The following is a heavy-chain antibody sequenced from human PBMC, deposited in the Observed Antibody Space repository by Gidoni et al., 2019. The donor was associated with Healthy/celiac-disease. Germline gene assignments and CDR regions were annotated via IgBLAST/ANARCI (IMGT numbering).Heavy chain of an antibody. D-gene: IGHD4-17*01. Sequence: EVQLLESGGGLVQPGGSLRLSCAASGFPFSSSARSWVRQAPGKGLEWVSAISGSGGSTYYADSVKGRFTISRDNSKNTLYLQMNSLRAEDTAVYYCAKWRVGKDYGDNWYFDLWGRGTLVTVSS. V-gene: IGHV3-23*01. CDR1: GFPFSSSA. J-gene: IGHJ2*01. CDR2: ISGSGGST. CDR3: AKWRVGKDYGDNWYFDL.